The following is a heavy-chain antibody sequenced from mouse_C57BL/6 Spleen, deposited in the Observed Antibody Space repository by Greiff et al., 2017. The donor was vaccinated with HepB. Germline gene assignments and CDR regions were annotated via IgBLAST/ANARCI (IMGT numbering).Heavy chain of an antibody. CDR2: IDPETGGT. CDR1: GYTFTDYE. V-gene: IGHV1-15*01. J-gene: IGHJ2*01. Sequence: QVQLQQSGAELVRPGASVTLSCKASGYTFTDYEMHWVKQTPVHGLEWIGAIDPETGGTAYNQKFKGKAILTADKSSSTAYMELRSLTSEDSAVYYCTRSNYYGSSSFDYWGQGTTLTVSS. CDR3: TRSNYYGSSSFDY. D-gene: IGHD1-1*01.